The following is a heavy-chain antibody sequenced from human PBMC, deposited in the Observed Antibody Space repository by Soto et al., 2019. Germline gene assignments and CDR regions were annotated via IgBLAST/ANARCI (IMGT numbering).Heavy chain of an antibody. V-gene: IGHV3-48*03. D-gene: IGHD5-12*01. J-gene: IGHJ6*02. CDR1: GFTFSSYE. Sequence: GGSLRLSCAASGFTFSSYEMNWVRQAPGKGLEWVSYISSSGSTIYYADSVKGRFTISRDNAKNSLYLQMNSLRAEDTAVYYCARDSSGILWPYYYYGMDVWGQGTTVTVSS. CDR2: ISSSGSTI. CDR3: ARDSSGILWPYYYYGMDV.